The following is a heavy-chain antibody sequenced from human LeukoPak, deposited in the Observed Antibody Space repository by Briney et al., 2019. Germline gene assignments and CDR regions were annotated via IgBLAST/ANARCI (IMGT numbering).Heavy chain of an antibody. Sequence: GRSLRLSCAASGFTFDDYAMHWVRQAPGKGLEWVSHISWNSGTIGYADSVKGRFTISRDSAKNSLYLQMNSLRAEDTALYYCAKDIGARHIVVVPAAMLGYYYYYGMDVWGQGTTVTVSS. J-gene: IGHJ6*02. CDR3: AKDIGARHIVVVPAAMLGYYYYYGMDV. CDR2: ISWNSGTI. CDR1: GFTFDDYA. V-gene: IGHV3-9*01. D-gene: IGHD2-2*01.